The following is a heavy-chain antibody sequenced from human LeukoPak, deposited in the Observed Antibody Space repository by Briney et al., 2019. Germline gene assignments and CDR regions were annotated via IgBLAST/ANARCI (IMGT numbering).Heavy chain of an antibody. CDR3: ARRGIAAARYFDY. Sequence: PSETLSLTCTVSGGSISSSSYYWCWIRQPPGKGLEWIGSIYYSGSTYYNPSLKSRVTISVDTSKNQFSLKLSSVTAADTAVYYCARRGIAAARYFDYWGQGTLVTVSS. CDR2: IYYSGST. CDR1: GGSISSSSYY. J-gene: IGHJ4*02. D-gene: IGHD6-13*01. V-gene: IGHV4-39*01.